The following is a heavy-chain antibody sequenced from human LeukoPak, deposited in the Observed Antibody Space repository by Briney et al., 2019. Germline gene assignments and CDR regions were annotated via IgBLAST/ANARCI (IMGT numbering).Heavy chain of an antibody. J-gene: IGHJ6*04. D-gene: IGHD2-2*01. Sequence: GGSLRLSCAASGFTFRNYGMHWVRQAPGKGLEWVAVISYDGSNKYYADSVKGRFTISRDNSKNTLYLQMNSLRAEDTAVYYCAKDKVPAAYYYGMDVWGKGTTVTVSS. CDR1: GFTFRNYG. V-gene: IGHV3-30*18. CDR3: AKDKVPAAYYYGMDV. CDR2: ISYDGSNK.